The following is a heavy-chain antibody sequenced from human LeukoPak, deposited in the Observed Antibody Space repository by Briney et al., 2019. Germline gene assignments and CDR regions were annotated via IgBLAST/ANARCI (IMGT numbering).Heavy chain of an antibody. V-gene: IGHV4-59*01. CDR3: ARVGLGEIGDAFDI. J-gene: IGHJ3*02. CDR2: IYYSGST. Sequence: PSETLSLTCTVSGGSISSYYWSWIRQPPGKGLEWIGYIYYSGSTNYNPSLKSRVTISVDTSKNQFSLKLSSVTAADTAVYYCARVGLGEIGDAFDIWGQGTMVTVSS. D-gene: IGHD3-16*01. CDR1: GGSISSYY.